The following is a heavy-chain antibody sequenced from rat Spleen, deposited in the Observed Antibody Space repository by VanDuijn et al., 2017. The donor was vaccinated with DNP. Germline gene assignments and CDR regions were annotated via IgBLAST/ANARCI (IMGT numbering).Heavy chain of an antibody. V-gene: IGHV2S12*01. J-gene: IGHJ3*01. CDR1: GFSLTSYG. D-gene: IGHD1-2*01. Sequence: QVQLEESGPGLVQPSQTLSLTCTVSGFSLTSYGVSWVRPPPGKGLEWIAALSSGGITYYNSALKSRLRISRDTSKNQLFLKMDSLRGEDTAIYVCTSSYSSSVFAYWGQGTLVTVSS. CDR2: LSSGGIT. CDR3: TSSYSSSVFAY.